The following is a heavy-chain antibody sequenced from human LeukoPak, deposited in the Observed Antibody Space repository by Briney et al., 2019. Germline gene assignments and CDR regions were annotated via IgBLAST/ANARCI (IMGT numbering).Heavy chain of an antibody. CDR3: ATEEDSSGYYGGD. CDR2: IKQDGSEK. D-gene: IGHD3-22*01. J-gene: IGHJ4*02. Sequence: HSGGSLRLSCAASGFTFSSYWMSWVRQAPGKGLEWVANIKQDGSEKYYVDSVKGRFTISRDNAKNSLYLQMNSLRAEDTAVYYCATEEDSSGYYGGDWGQGTLVTVSS. CDR1: GFTFSSYW. V-gene: IGHV3-7*01.